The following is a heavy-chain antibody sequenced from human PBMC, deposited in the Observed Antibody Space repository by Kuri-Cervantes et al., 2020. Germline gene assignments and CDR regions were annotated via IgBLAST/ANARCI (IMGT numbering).Heavy chain of an antibody. CDR2: IYCSGST. CDR1: GGSISSYY. Sequence: SETLSLTCTVSGGSISSYYWSWIRQPPGKGLEWIGYIYCSGSTNYNPSLKSRVTISVDTSKNQFSLKLSSVTAADTAVYYCASGYDSSGYYYDVGFDYWGQGTLVTVSS. J-gene: IGHJ4*02. V-gene: IGHV4-59*01. CDR3: ASGYDSSGYYYDVGFDY. D-gene: IGHD3-22*01.